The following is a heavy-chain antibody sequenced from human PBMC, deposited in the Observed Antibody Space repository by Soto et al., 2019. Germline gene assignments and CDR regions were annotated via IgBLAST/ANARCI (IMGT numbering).Heavy chain of an antibody. J-gene: IGHJ3*02. D-gene: IGHD6-6*01. V-gene: IGHV1-46*01. CDR1: GYTFTIYY. CDR3: ARVLRGSSRDDAFDI. Sequence: SVKVSCKASGYTFTIYYMHGVGQSRLRGREWMGIINPSGGSTSYAQKFQGRVTMTRGTSTSTVYMELSSLRSEDTAVYYCARVLRGSSRDDAFDIWGQGTMVTVAS. CDR2: INPSGGST.